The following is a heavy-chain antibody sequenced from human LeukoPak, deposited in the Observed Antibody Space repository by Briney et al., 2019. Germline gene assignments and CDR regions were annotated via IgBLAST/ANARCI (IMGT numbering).Heavy chain of an antibody. CDR3: ASSPTLYGSGSSGRGAFDI. J-gene: IGHJ3*02. CDR2: SRNKANSYTT. D-gene: IGHD3-10*01. CDR1: GLTLSDHY. V-gene: IGHV3-72*01. Sequence: GGSLRLSCAASGLTLSDHYMDWVGQPPGKWLELVARSRNKANSYTTNYAASVQGRFTISRDDSKDSVYLQMNSLKTEDTAVYYCASSPTLYGSGSSGRGAFDIWGQGTMVTVSS.